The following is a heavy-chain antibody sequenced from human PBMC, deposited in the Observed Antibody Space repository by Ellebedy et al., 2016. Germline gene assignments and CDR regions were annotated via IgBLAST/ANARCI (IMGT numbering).Heavy chain of an antibody. CDR2: IYSGGST. CDR1: GFTVSSNY. D-gene: IGHD1-26*01. CDR3: ARVDVGATASFDY. Sequence: GESLKISXAASGFTVSSNYMSWVRQAPGKGLEWVSVIYSGGSTYYADSVKGRFTISRDNSKNTLYLQMNSLRAEDTAVYYCARVDVGATASFDYWGQGTLVTVSS. J-gene: IGHJ4*02. V-gene: IGHV3-53*01.